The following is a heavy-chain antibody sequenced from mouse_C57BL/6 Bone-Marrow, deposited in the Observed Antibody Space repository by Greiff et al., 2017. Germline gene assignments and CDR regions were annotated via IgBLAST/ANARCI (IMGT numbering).Heavy chain of an antibody. CDR2: IDPENGDT. CDR1: GFNIKDDY. V-gene: IGHV14-4*01. J-gene: IGHJ3*01. CDR3: TRIAY. Sequence: VQLQQSGAELVRPGASVKLSCTASGFNIKDDYMHWVKQRPEQGLEWIGWIDPENGDTEYASKFQGKATIKVDTYSKTAYLQLSSLTSEDTAVYYCTRIAYWGQGTLVTVSA.